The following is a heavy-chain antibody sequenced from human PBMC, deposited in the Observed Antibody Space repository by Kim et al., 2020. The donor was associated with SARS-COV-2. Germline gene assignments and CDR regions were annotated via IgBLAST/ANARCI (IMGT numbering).Heavy chain of an antibody. J-gene: IGHJ4*02. Sequence: KTKDSQKFQGRVTITRDTSANTAYMDLSSLTSEDTAIYYCARDMNPTVYDYWGQGTLVIVSS. V-gene: IGHV1-3*01. CDR2: KT. D-gene: IGHD4-4*01. CDR3: ARDMNPTVYDY.